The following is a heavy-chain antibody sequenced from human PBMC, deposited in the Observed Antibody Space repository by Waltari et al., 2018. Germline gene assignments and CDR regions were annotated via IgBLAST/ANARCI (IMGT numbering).Heavy chain of an antibody. CDR1: GGSMNGYY. D-gene: IGHD3-22*01. CDR3: ARHNSGYYTPHDY. V-gene: IGHV4-39*01. J-gene: IGHJ4*02. Sequence: QLQLQESGPGLVKPSETLSLTCTVSGGSMNGYYWGWIRQSPGKGLECIGTVFYTGTTYDSPSLKSRLTISIDTSKNQFSLRLASVTAADTAVYYCARHNSGYYTPHDYWGQGTQVTVSS. CDR2: VFYTGTT.